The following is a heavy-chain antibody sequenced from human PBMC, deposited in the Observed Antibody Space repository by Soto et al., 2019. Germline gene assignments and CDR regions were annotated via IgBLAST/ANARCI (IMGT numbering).Heavy chain of an antibody. D-gene: IGHD4-17*01. J-gene: IGHJ4*02. V-gene: IGHV3-66*01. CDR3: ARAPRYGGNSA. Sequence: EVQLVESGGGLVQPGGSLRLYCAASGFTVSSNYMSWVRQAPGKGLEWVSVIYSGGSTYYADSVKGRFSISRDNSKNTLYLQMNSLRVEDTAVYYCARAPRYGGNSAWGQGTLVTVSS. CDR2: IYSGGST. CDR1: GFTVSSNY.